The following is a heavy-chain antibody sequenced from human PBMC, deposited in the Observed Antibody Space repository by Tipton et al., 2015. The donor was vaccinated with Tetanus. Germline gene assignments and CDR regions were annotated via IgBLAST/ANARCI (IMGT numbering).Heavy chain of an antibody. V-gene: IGHV4-39*01. CDR2: IYYSGIP. D-gene: IGHD5-24*01. CDR1: GGSISSSDYY. J-gene: IGHJ4*02. CDR3: VRLVEMTTCFDF. Sequence: LRLSCTLSGGSISSSDYYWSWVRQPPGEGLEWIGSIYYSGIPYYNPSLKSRVPISVDTSKDQFSLKLSSVTAADTAMYYCVRLVEMTTCFDFWGQGTLVTVSS.